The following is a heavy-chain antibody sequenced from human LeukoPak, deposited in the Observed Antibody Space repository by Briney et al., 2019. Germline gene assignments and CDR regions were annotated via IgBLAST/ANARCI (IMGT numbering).Heavy chain of an antibody. J-gene: IGHJ4*02. D-gene: IGHD1-26*01. CDR3: ARVIVGATFLYFDY. CDR2: IYYSGST. Sequence: SETLSLTCTVSGASISSYYWSWIRQPPGKGLEWIGYIYYSGSTNYNPSLKSRVTISVDTSKNQFSLKLSSVTAADTAVYYCARVIVGATFLYFDYWGQGTLVTVSS. CDR1: GASISSYY. V-gene: IGHV4-59*01.